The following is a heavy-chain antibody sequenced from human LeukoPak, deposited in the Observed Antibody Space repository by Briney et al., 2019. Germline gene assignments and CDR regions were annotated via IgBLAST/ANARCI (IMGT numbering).Heavy chain of an antibody. J-gene: IGHJ4*02. D-gene: IGHD6-19*01. V-gene: IGHV1-18*01. Sequence: GASVKVSCKASGYTFTSYGIRWVRQAPGQGLEWMGWINPYNGNTDYAQKFQGRVTMTTDTSTSTAYMEVRSLRSDDTAVYYCAKLSSGWDNFDYWGQGTLVTVSS. CDR2: INPYNGNT. CDR3: AKLSSGWDNFDY. CDR1: GYTFTSYG.